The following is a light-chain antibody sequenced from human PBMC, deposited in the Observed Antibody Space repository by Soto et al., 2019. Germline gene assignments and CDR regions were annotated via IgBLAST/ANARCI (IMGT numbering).Light chain of an antibody. V-gene: IGKV3-20*01. J-gene: IGKJ1*01. Sequence: EIVLRQSPGTLSLSPGERATLSCRASQSVSSNYLAWYQQKPGQAPRLLIYGASSRATGIPDRFSGSGSGTDFTLTISRLEPEDFAVYYCHEYGTSPRTFGQGTKVEIK. CDR1: QSVSSNY. CDR3: HEYGTSPRT. CDR2: GAS.